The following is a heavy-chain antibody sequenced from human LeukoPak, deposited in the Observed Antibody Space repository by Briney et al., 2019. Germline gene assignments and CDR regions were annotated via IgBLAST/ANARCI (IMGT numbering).Heavy chain of an antibody. V-gene: IGHV3-73*01. CDR2: IRSKPYDYAT. CDR1: GFSFSGSA. J-gene: IGHJ5*01. Sequence: GGSLRLSCAASGFSFSGSAMQWVRQASGKGLEWVARIRSKPYDYATAYVPSLKGRFTISRDDSKNTAYLQINNLKTENTAVYYCTRQDDCSSTNCYFQTDSWGQGTLVTVSS. D-gene: IGHD2-2*01. CDR3: TRQDDCSSTNCYFQTDS.